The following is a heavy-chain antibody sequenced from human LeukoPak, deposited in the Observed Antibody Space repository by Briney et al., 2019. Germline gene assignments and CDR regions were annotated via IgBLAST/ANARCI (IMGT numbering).Heavy chain of an antibody. Sequence: PSETLSLTCTVSGGSISSYYWSWVRQPAGKGLEWIGRIYTSGSTNYNPSLKSRVTMSVDTSKNQFSLKLSSVTAADTAVYYCARDTVDTAMSYYYYYGMDVWGQGTTVTVSS. CDR1: GGSISSYY. D-gene: IGHD5-18*01. J-gene: IGHJ6*02. CDR2: IYTSGST. V-gene: IGHV4-4*07. CDR3: ARDTVDTAMSYYYYYGMDV.